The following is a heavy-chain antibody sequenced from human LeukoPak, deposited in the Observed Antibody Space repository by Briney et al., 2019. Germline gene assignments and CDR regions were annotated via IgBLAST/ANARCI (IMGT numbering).Heavy chain of an antibody. CDR3: TRDRSPAVDD. Sequence: GGSLRLSCAASGFTFSGHWMSWVRQVPGKGLEWVANINQGGSDKYYVDAVKGRFTISRDNANNLLYLQMNSLRGEDTAVYYCTRDRSPAVDDWRQGTLVTVSS. CDR1: GFTFSGHW. CDR2: INQGGSDK. V-gene: IGHV3-7*01. D-gene: IGHD6-25*01. J-gene: IGHJ4*02.